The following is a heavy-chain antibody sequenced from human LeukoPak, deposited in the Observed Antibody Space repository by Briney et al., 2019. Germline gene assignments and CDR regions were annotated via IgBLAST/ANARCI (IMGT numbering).Heavy chain of an antibody. CDR2: LYTSGST. J-gene: IGHJ6*03. Sequence: SQTLSLTGTVSGGSISSGSYYWSWIRQPAGKGLEWIGRLYTSGSTNYDPSLKSRVTISVDTSKNQFSLKLSSVTAADTAVYYCARAQWGSSKKELYYYYMDVWGKGTTVTVSS. CDR1: GGSISSGSYY. D-gene: IGHD6-6*01. CDR3: ARAQWGSSKKELYYYYMDV. V-gene: IGHV4-61*02.